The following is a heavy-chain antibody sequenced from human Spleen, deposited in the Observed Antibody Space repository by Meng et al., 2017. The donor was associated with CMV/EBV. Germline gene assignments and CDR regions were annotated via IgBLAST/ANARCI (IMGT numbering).Heavy chain of an antibody. V-gene: IGHV3-21*01. CDR1: GFIFSSYT. CDR3: ARGPWNPAAGLDS. J-gene: IGHJ4*02. D-gene: IGHD6-13*01. Sequence: AASGFIFSSYTMNWVRQAPGKGLEWVSSISSSSTYIYYAESLKGRFTISRDNANNSLNLQMSSLRAEDTAVYYCARGPWNPAAGLDSWGQGTLVTVSS. CDR2: ISSSSTYI.